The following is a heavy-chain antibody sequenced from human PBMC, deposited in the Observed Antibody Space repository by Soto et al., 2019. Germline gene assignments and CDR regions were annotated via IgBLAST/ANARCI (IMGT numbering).Heavy chain of an antibody. Sequence: QVQLVQSGAEVKKPGASVKVSCKASGYTFTSYDINWVRQATGQGLEWMGWMNPNSGNTGYAQKFQGRVTMTRNTSISTAYMELSSLRSEDTAVYYCARGYLSSGGSCYSIFGSWPRGGLVCWFDPWGQGTLVTVSS. CDR1: GYTFTSYD. J-gene: IGHJ5*02. V-gene: IGHV1-8*01. CDR3: ARGYLSSGGSCYSIFGSWPRGGLVCWFDP. CDR2: MNPNSGNT. D-gene: IGHD2-15*01.